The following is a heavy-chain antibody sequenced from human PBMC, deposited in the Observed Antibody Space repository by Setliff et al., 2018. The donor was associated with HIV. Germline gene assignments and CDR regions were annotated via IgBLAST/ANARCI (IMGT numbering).Heavy chain of an antibody. D-gene: IGHD3-10*01. V-gene: IGHV3-30*19. J-gene: IGHJ6*03. CDR2: ISYDGSSK. CDR1: GFTFNSYD. Sequence: GGSLRLSCAASGFTFNSYDMHWVRQAPGKGLEWVAFISYDGSSKYYADSVKGRFTISRDNSKNTLYLQMRSLRPEDTAVYYCARDPTMVRGVPSYYYYMDVWGKGTTVTVSS. CDR3: ARDPTMVRGVPSYYYYMDV.